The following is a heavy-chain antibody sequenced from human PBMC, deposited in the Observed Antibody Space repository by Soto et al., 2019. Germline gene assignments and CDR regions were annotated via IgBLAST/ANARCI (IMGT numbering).Heavy chain of an antibody. Sequence: PXGSLRLSSVASGFTFSDYAMSWVLQAPGVGLEWVSALPYNGASPYYADSVKGRFTISRDNSKKTLFLQMNSLRAEDTALYYCAKMTSDSYGRNYGLDVWGQGPTATVSS. CDR3: AKMTSDSYGRNYGLDV. CDR2: LPYNGASP. CDR1: GFTFSDYA. V-gene: IGHV3-23*01. J-gene: IGHJ6*02. D-gene: IGHD5-18*01.